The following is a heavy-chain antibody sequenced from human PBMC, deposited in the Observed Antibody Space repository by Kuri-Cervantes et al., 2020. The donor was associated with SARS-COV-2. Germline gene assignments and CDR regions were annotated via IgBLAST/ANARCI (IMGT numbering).Heavy chain of an antibody. Sequence: ASVKVSCKASGGTFSSYAISWVRQATGQGLEWMGWMNPNSGNTGYAQKFQGRVTITRNTSISTAYMELSSLRSEDTAVYYCARGMAEVSYYFDYWGQGTLVTVSS. CDR2: MNPNSGNT. V-gene: IGHV1-8*03. D-gene: IGHD5-24*01. CDR3: ARGMAEVSYYFDY. CDR1: GGTFSSYA. J-gene: IGHJ4*02.